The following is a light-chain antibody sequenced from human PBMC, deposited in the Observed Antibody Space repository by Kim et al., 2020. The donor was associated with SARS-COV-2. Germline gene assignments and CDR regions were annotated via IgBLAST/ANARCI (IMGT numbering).Light chain of an antibody. CDR3: QQSYSIPFT. CDR1: QSISTY. CDR2: LAS. V-gene: IGKV1-39*01. Sequence: ASIGDRVTVTCRASQSISTYLNWYQKKSEKAPKHLIYLASTLQSGVPSRFSGSGSGTDFTLTISSLQPEDFATYYCQQSYSIPFTFGPGTKVDIK. J-gene: IGKJ3*01.